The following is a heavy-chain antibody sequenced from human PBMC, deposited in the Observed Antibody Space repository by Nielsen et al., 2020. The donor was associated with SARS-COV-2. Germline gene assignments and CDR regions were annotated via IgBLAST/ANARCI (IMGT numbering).Heavy chain of an antibody. J-gene: IGHJ6*02. CDR2: IWYDGSNK. CDR3: ARGRDILAGYYGMDV. Sequence: GESLKISCAASGFTFSSYGMHWVRQAPGKGLEWVAVIWYDGSNKYYADSVKGRFTISRDNSKNTLYLQMNSLRAEDRAVYYCARGRDILAGYYGMDVWGQGTTVTVSS. CDR1: GFTFSSYG. D-gene: IGHD3-9*01. V-gene: IGHV3-33*01.